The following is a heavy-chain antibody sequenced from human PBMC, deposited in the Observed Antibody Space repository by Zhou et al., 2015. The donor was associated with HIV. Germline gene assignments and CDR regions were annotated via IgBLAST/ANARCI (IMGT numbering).Heavy chain of an antibody. CDR1: GGTFSSYA. CDR2: IIPIFGTA. D-gene: IGHD2-2*01. V-gene: IGHV1-69*01. CDR3: ARTVVVVPAARRAYGMDV. J-gene: IGHJ6*02. Sequence: QVQLVQSGAEVKKPGSSVKVSCKASGGTFSSYAISWVRQAPGQGLEWMGGIIPIFGTANYAQKFQGRVTITADESTSTAYMELSSLRSEDTAVYYCARTVVVVPAARRAYGMDVWGQGDHGHRLF.